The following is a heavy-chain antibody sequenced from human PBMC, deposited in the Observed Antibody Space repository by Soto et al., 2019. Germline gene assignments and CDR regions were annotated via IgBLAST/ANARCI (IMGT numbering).Heavy chain of an antibody. J-gene: IGHJ4*02. V-gene: IGHV3-30*09. CDR3: ARDCNGGACYSASLDY. CDR2: ISYDGSKE. Sequence: QEQMVQSGGGVVQPGRSLRLSCAASPFTFRSYSMHWVRQAPGKGLEWVTSISYDGSKESYADSVKGRFAVSRDNSKNTLYLQMNSPRPEDTAVYYGARDCNGGACYSASLDYWGQGTQVTVSS. D-gene: IGHD2-15*01. CDR1: PFTFRSYS.